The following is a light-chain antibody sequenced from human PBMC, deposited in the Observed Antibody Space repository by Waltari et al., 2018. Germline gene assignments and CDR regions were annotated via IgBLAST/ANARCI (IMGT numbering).Light chain of an antibody. Sequence: QSVLAQPPSVSGAPGQRVTISCTGSSSNIGAGYDVHWYQQLPGTAPKLLIFGNNRPSGAPDRFSSSKSGTSASLAITGLQAEDEADYYCQSYDSSLSGSEVFGTGTKVTVL. V-gene: IGLV1-40*01. CDR3: QSYDSSLSGSEV. J-gene: IGLJ1*01. CDR1: SSNIGAGYD. CDR2: GN.